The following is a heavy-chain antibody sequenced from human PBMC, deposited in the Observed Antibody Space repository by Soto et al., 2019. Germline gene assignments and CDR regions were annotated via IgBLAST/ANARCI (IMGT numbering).Heavy chain of an antibody. Sequence: GGSLRLSCAASGFTFSSYSMNWVRQAPGKGLEWVSSISSSSSYIYYADSVKGRFTISRDNAKNSLYLQMNSLRAEDTAVYYCAGFHGGGYCSGGSCYPPYYYYYYMDVWGKGTTVTVSS. V-gene: IGHV3-21*01. D-gene: IGHD2-15*01. CDR1: GFTFSSYS. J-gene: IGHJ6*03. CDR2: ISSSSSYI. CDR3: AGFHGGGYCSGGSCYPPYYYYYYMDV.